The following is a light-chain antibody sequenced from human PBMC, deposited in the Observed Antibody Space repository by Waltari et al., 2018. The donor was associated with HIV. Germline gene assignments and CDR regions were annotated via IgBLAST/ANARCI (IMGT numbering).Light chain of an antibody. CDR2: RNS. Sequence: SYDLTQPLSVPVALGQTASITCGGSNIGRNTVHWYQQRPGQAPVLVLYRNSNRPSGIPERFSGSNSGNAATLTISRAQVGDEAHYFCQVWDSTTAVFGGGTKLTVL. V-gene: IGLV3-9*01. CDR3: QVWDSTTAV. J-gene: IGLJ3*02. CDR1: NIGRNT.